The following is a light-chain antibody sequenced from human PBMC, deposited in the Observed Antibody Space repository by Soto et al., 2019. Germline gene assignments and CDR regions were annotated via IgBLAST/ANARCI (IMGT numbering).Light chain of an antibody. V-gene: IGLV2-14*01. CDR1: SSDVGGYDF. J-gene: IGLJ1*01. Sequence: QSVLTQPASVSGSPGQSITISCTGTSSDVGGYDFVSWYQHHPGKAPKLMIFDVNNRPAGLSNRFSGSKSGNTASLTISGLQTEDEADYYCTSYTSSSFYVFGTGTKV. CDR3: TSYTSSSFYV. CDR2: DVN.